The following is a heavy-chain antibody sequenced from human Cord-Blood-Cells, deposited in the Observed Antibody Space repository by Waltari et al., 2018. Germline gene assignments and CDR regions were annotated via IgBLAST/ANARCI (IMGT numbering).Heavy chain of an antibody. J-gene: IGHJ4*02. CDR3: ASDYYGSGSYYD. CDR1: GGSFSGYY. D-gene: IGHD3-10*01. Sequence: QVQLQQWGAGLLKPSETLSLTCAVYGGSFSGYYWSWIRQPPGKGLEWIGEINHRGSTDYNPSLKGRVTIAVDTSKNQFSLKLSSVTAADTAVYCCASDYYGSGSYYDWGQGTLVTVSS. CDR2: INHRGST. V-gene: IGHV4-34*01.